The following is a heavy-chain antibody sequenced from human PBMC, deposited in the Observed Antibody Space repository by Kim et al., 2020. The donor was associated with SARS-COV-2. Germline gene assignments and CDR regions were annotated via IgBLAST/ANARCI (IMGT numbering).Heavy chain of an antibody. CDR1: GGSFSGYY. Sequence: SETLSLTCAVYGGSFSGYYWSWIRQPPGKGLEWIGEINHSGSTNYNPSLKSRVTISVDTSKNQFSLKLSSVTAADTAVYYCARAPSLHTAMVSIDPWGQGTLVTVSS. D-gene: IGHD5-18*01. CDR3: ARAPSLHTAMVSIDP. CDR2: INHSGST. J-gene: IGHJ5*02. V-gene: IGHV4-34*01.